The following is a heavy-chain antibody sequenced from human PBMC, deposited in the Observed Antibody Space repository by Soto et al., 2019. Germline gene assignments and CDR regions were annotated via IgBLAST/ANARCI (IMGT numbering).Heavy chain of an antibody. CDR2: ISRDGGST. CDR3: ARESSGYSSYFDY. V-gene: IGHV3-74*01. Sequence: VGSLRLSCAASGFTFSTDAMRWVRQAPGKGLVWVSRISRDGGSTTYAASAKGRFTISRDKARNTVYLQMNSLRADDTAVYYCARESSGYSSYFDYWGQGALVTVSS. CDR1: GFTFSTDA. D-gene: IGHD5-12*01. J-gene: IGHJ4*02.